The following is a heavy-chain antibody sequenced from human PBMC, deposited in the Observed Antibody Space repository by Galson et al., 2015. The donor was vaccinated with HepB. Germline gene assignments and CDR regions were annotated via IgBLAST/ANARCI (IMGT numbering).Heavy chain of an antibody. CDR1: GFTFNTSA. CDR3: AKRLFGSIDY. CDR2: ITPGSVSI. D-gene: IGHD3-3*01. J-gene: IGHJ4*02. V-gene: IGHV3-23*01. Sequence: SLRLSCAASGFTFNTSAMGWVRQAPGRGLEWVSTITPGSVSISYADSVKGRFTISRDNSKKTLYLQMNSLRAEDVAVYYCAKRLFGSIDYWGQGTLVTVSS.